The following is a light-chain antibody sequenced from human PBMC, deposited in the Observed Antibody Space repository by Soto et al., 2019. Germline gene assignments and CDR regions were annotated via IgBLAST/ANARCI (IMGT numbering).Light chain of an antibody. CDR3: CSYAGSYTLYV. CDR2: DVT. CDR1: SSDVGGYNF. J-gene: IGLJ1*01. V-gene: IGLV2-11*01. Sequence: QSVLTQPRSVSGSPGQSVTISCTGTSSDVGGYNFVSWYQQHPGKVPKLMIYDVTKRPSGVPNRFSGSKSGNTASLTISALQAEDEADYYCCSYAGSYTLYVFGIGTKV.